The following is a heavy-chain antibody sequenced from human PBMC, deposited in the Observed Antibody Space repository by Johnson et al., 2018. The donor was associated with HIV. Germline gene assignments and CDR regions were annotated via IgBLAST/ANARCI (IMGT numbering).Heavy chain of an antibody. J-gene: IGHJ3*02. CDR2: IKSKTDGGTT. V-gene: IGHV3-15*01. CDR1: GFTFSNAW. Sequence: VQLVESGGGLVQPGGSLRLSCAASGFTFSNAWMSWVRQAPGKGLEWVGRIKSKTDGGTTDYAAPVKGRFTISRDDSKNTLYLQMNNLRAGDTAVYYCARVVSRFSSSWLESYAFDIWGQGTMVTVSS. CDR3: ARVVSRFSSSWLESYAFDI. D-gene: IGHD6-13*01.